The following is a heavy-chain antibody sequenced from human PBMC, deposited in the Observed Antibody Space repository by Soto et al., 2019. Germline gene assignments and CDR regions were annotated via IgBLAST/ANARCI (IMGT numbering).Heavy chain of an antibody. CDR1: GGSVTSATYY. J-gene: IGHJ3*02. CDR3: ERDNAGAFNI. V-gene: IGHV4-61*01. CDR2: IYYSGIT. Sequence: SETLSLTCTVSGGSVTSATYYWSWIRQPPGKGLEYIGYIYYSGITNYNPSLNSRVTISVDTPKNQFSLKLSSATAADKAFYYCERDNAGAFNIWGQGTMVTVSS.